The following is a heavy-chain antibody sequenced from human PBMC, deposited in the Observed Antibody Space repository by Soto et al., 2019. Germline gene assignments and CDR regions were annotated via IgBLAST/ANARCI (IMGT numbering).Heavy chain of an antibody. CDR1: GGSISSSSYY. CDR3: ARLTRAFGWYCIDY. CDR2: IYYSGST. J-gene: IGHJ4*02. V-gene: IGHV4-39*01. Sequence: QLQLQESGPGLVKPSETLSLTCTVSGGSISSSSYYWGWIRQPPGKGLEWIGSIYYSGSTYYNPSLKSRVTISVDTSKNQFSLKLSSVTAADTAVYYCARLTRAFGWYCIDYWGQGTLVTVSS. D-gene: IGHD6-19*01.